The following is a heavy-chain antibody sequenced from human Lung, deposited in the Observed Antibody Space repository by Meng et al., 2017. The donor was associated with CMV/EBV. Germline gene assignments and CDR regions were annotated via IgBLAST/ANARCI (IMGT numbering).Heavy chain of an antibody. D-gene: IGHD6-6*01. CDR3: ARGGYSSSSGAFDI. CDR1: GFTFSSYA. Sequence: GESLKISCAASGFTFSSYAMHWVRQAPGKGLEWVAVISYDGSNKYYADSVKGRFTISRDNSKNTLYLQMNSLRAEDTAVYYCARGGYSSSSGAFDIWGQGKXVNGSS. CDR2: ISYDGSNK. V-gene: IGHV3-30-3*01. J-gene: IGHJ3*02.